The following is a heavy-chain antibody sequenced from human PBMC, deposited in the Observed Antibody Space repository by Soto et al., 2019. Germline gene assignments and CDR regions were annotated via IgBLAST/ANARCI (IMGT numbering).Heavy chain of an antibody. CDR1: GGSISSGDYY. J-gene: IGHJ4*02. Sequence: QVQLQESGPGLVKPSQTLSLTCTVSGGSISSGDYYWIWIRQPPGKGLEWIGYIYYSGSTYYNPSLKRRVTISVDTSKNQFSLKLSSVTAADTAVYYCARWSPGVYFDYWGQGTLVTVSS. D-gene: IGHD1-26*01. CDR3: ARWSPGVYFDY. V-gene: IGHV4-30-4*01. CDR2: IYYSGST.